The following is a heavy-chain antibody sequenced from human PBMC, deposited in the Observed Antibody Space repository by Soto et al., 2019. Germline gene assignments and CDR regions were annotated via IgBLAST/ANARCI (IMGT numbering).Heavy chain of an antibody. V-gene: IGHV3-30*18. CDR1: GFTFNIYG. Sequence: VKLVESGGGVVQPGGSLILSCAASGFTFNIYGMHWVRQAPDKGLEWVALISYDGSNHYYADSVNGRFTISRDNSKNTLFLQMNSLRADDTAVYYCAKDQASGQGSFDSWGQGTLVTVSS. CDR3: AKDQASGQGSFDS. CDR2: ISYDGSNH. J-gene: IGHJ4*02.